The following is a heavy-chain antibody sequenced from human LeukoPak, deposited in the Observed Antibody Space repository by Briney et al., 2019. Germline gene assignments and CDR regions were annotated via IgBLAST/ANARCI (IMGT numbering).Heavy chain of an antibody. Sequence: ASVKVSCKASGYTFTGYYMHRVRQAPGQGPEWMGWINPNSGGTNYAQKFQGRVTMTRDTSISTAYMELSRLRSDDTAVYYCSLPPDYGDYVGGDYWGQGTLVTVSS. CDR2: INPNSGGT. CDR3: SLPPDYGDYVGGDY. CDR1: GYTFTGYY. D-gene: IGHD4-17*01. V-gene: IGHV1-2*02. J-gene: IGHJ4*02.